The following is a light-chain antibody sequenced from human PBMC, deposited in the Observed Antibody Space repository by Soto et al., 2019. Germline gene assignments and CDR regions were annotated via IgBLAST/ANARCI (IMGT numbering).Light chain of an antibody. J-gene: IGLJ1*01. CDR2: GNS. V-gene: IGLV1-40*01. Sequence: VLTLPPSVSGAPGQWLTMSCTGVSSNIGSRYDVHWYQQLPGTAPKLLIYGNSNRPSGVPGRFSGSKSGISASLALTALQAEDEADYCCQCYDSSLSGHDFGPGTKVTGL. CDR1: SSNIGSRYD. CDR3: QCYDSSLSGHD.